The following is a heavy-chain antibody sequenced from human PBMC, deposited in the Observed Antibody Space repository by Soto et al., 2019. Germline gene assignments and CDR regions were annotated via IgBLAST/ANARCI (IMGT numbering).Heavy chain of an antibody. D-gene: IGHD1-26*01. V-gene: IGHV3-30*18. CDR3: AKGGSGSSPYYYYGMDV. J-gene: IGHJ6*02. Sequence: QVQLVESGGGVVQPGRSLRLSCAASGFTFSSYGMHWVRQAPGKGLEWVAVISYDGSNKYYADSVKGRFTISRDNSKKTLYLQMNSLRAEDTAVYYCAKGGSGSSPYYYYGMDVWGQGTTVTVSS. CDR2: ISYDGSNK. CDR1: GFTFSSYG.